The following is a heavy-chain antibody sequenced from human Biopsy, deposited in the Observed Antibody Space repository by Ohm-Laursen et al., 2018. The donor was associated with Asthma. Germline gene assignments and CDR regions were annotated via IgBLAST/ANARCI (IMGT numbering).Heavy chain of an antibody. CDR3: ARGDSSGWSHYYFDY. J-gene: IGHJ4*02. Sequence: LRLSCSASGFTVSRDHMFWVRQAPGKGLEWVSVIYSGGTSHTADSVRGRFTVSRDFSKNTLHLQMHSLRVEDTAVYYCARGDSSGWSHYYFDYWGQGTLVTVSS. V-gene: IGHV3-53*01. D-gene: IGHD6-19*01. CDR2: IYSGGTS. CDR1: GFTVSRDH.